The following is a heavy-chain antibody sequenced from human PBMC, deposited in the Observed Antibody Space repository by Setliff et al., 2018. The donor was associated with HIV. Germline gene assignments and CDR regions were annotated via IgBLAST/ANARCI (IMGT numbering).Heavy chain of an antibody. J-gene: IGHJ4*01. CDR1: GGSFSAYH. CDR3: ARGRDYTGSWFRPFYLDF. V-gene: IGHV4-34*01. D-gene: IGHD3-3*01. Sequence: SETVSLTCAVYGGSFSAYHWSWIRQTPGKGLEWLGEINHSGSTAYNLALESRVSMSIDTSKNQFSLKLTSVTAADTAIYYCARGRDYTGSWFRPFYLDFWGHGNLVTVSS. CDR2: INHSGST.